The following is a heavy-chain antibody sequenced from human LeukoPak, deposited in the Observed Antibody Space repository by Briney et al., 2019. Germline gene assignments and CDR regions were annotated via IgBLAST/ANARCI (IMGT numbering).Heavy chain of an antibody. CDR2: IYHSGST. CDR3: ATSETAGTLDY. D-gene: IGHD6-13*01. V-gene: IGHV4-4*02. CDR1: GFTFSNAY. J-gene: IGHJ4*02. Sequence: GSLRLSCAASGFTFSNAYMNWVRQPPGKGLEWIGEIYHSGSTNYNPSLKSRVTISVDKSKNQFSLKLSSVTAADTAVYYCATSETAGTLDYWGQGTLVTVSS.